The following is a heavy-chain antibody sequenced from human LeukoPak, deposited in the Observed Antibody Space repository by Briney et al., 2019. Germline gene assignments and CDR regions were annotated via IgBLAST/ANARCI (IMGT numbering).Heavy chain of an antibody. J-gene: IGHJ6*02. V-gene: IGHV1-69*06. CDR2: IIPIFGTA. Sequence: GASVKVSCKASGGTFSSYAISWVRQAPGQGLEWMGGIIPIFGTANYAQKFQGRVTITADKSTSTAYMELSSLRSEDTAVYYCASGLTGYYIPVRYGMDVWGQGTTVTVSS. CDR1: GGTFSSYA. D-gene: IGHD3-9*01. CDR3: ASGLTGYYIPVRYGMDV.